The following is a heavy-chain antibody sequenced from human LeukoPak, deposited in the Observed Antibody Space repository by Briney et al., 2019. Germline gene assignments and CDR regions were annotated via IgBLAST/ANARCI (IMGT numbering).Heavy chain of an antibody. CDR1: GFTFDDYA. CDR3: ASFGDHANDY. Sequence: GGSLRLSCAASGFTFDDYAMHWVRQAPGKGLEWVSAITGTGRSTYYADSVKGRLTVSRDNSKNTLYLQMNSLRAEDTAIYYCASFGDHANDYWGQGTLVTVSS. V-gene: IGHV3-23*01. J-gene: IGHJ4*02. D-gene: IGHD4-17*01. CDR2: ITGTGRST.